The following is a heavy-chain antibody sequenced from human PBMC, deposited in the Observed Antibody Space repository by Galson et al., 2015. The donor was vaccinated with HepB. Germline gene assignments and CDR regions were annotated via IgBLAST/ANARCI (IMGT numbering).Heavy chain of an antibody. CDR1: HYIFTEYT. Sequence: SVKVSCKASHYIFTEYTISWVRQAPGQGLEWMGWINTYNGNTHYAQKFQDRVIMTTDASTGTAYLDLRSLKSDDTAMYYCARGGAAAIGGPTFDYWGQGTLVTVAS. CDR3: ARGGAAAIGGPTFDY. CDR2: INTYNGNT. J-gene: IGHJ4*02. V-gene: IGHV1-18*01. D-gene: IGHD3-16*01.